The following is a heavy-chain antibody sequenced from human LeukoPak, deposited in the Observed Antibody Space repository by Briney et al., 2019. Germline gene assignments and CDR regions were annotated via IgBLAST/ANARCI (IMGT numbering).Heavy chain of an antibody. V-gene: IGHV4-38-2*02. CDR3: AREVYYHGSGSYRERIGHFQH. D-gene: IGHD3-10*01. J-gene: IGHJ1*01. CDR2: IYHSGST. CDR1: GYSISSGYY. Sequence: SETLSLTCAVSGYSISSGYYWGWIRQPPGKGLEWIGSIYHSGSTYYNPSLKSRVTISVDTSKNQFTLKLSSVTAADTAVYYCAREVYYHGSGSYRERIGHFQHWGQGTLVTVSS.